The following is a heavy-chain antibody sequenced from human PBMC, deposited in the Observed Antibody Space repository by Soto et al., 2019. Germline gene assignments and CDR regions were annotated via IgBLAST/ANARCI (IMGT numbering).Heavy chain of an antibody. J-gene: IGHJ6*03. CDR1: GFTFSDYY. Sequence: GGSLRLSCAASGFTFSDYYMSWIRQAPGKGLEWVSYISSSGSTIYYADSVKGRFTISRDNAKNSLYLQMNSLRAEDTAVYYCARAELSITIFGVVNYYYYYYMDVWGKGTTVTVSS. CDR3: ARAELSITIFGVVNYYYYYYMDV. D-gene: IGHD3-3*01. CDR2: ISSSGSTI. V-gene: IGHV3-11*01.